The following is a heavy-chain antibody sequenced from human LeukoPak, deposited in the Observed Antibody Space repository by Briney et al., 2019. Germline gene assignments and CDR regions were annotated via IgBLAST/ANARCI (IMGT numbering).Heavy chain of an antibody. J-gene: IGHJ6*03. CDR2: IHASENT. D-gene: IGHD3-10*01. CDR1: GGSINNFY. Sequence: SETLSLTCTFSGGSINNFYCSWIRQPAGKGLEWIGRIHASENTNYNPSLKSRVAMSVDTSKNQFSLKLSSVTAADTAVYYCARGSNYYGSGSAYYYYMDVWGKGTTVTVSS. CDR3: ARGSNYYGSGSAYYYYMDV. V-gene: IGHV4-4*07.